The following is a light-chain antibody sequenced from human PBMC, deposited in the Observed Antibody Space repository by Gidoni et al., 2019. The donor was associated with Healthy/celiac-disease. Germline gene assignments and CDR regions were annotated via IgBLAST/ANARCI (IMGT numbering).Light chain of an antibody. CDR1: SRDVGGYNY. V-gene: IGLV2-14*01. CDR2: DVS. Sequence: QSALTQPASVSGSPGQSITISCTGTSRDVGGYNYVSWYHQHPGKAPKLMIYDVSNRPSGVSNRFSGSKSGNTASLTISGLQAEDEADYYCSSYTSSSTRVVFGGGTKLTVL. J-gene: IGLJ2*01. CDR3: SSYTSSSTRVV.